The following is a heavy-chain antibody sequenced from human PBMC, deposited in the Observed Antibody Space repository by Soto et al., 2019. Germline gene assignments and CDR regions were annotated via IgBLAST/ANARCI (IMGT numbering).Heavy chain of an antibody. D-gene: IGHD6-19*01. J-gene: IGHJ4*02. CDR3: AKARGPRRQWLIDHFDY. CDR2: ISYDGTKT. CDR1: GFTFSIYA. V-gene: IGHV3-30*18. Sequence: QVQLVESGGGVVQPGRSLRVSCAASGFTFSIYAMHWVRQAPGTGLEWVAVISYDGTKTYYADSVKGRFTISRDNSKNTVYLQMNSLRDEDTAVYYCAKARGPRRQWLIDHFDYWGQGTLVTVSP.